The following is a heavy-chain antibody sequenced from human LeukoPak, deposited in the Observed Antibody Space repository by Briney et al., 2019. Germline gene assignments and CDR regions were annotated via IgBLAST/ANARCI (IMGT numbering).Heavy chain of an antibody. CDR3: ARSNSESYSRGYYFDY. V-gene: IGHV4-59*01. J-gene: IGHJ4*02. D-gene: IGHD1-26*01. CDR2: ISHSGTT. CDR1: GGSISSFY. Sequence: PSETLSLTCTVSGGSISSFYWSWIRQPPEKGLEWIGYISHSGTTNYNPSLKSRVTISVDTSMNQFSLKLSSVTAADTAVSYCARSNSESYSRGYYFDYWGEGTLVTVYS.